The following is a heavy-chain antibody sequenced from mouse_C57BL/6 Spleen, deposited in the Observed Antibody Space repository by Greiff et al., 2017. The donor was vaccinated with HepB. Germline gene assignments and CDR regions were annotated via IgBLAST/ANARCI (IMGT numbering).Heavy chain of an antibody. J-gene: IGHJ2*01. D-gene: IGHD1-1*01. V-gene: IGHV1-72*01. CDR2: IDPNSGGT. CDR1: GYTFTSYW. Sequence: VQLQQSGAELVKPGASVKLSCKASGYTFTSYWMHWVKQRPGRGLEWIGRIDPNSGGTKYNEKFKSKATLTVDKPASTAYMQISSLTSEDSAVYYCAGYGSSFDYWGQGTTLTVSS. CDR3: AGYGSSFDY.